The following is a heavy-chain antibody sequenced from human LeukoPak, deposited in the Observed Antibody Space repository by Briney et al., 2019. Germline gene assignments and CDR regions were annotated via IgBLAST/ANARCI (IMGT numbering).Heavy chain of an antibody. V-gene: IGHV3-23*01. CDR1: GFTFSSYV. CDR2: IDSSGGST. CDR3: ARTERADY. J-gene: IGHJ4*02. Sequence: PGGSLRLSCAASGFTFSSYVMSWVRQAPGKGLEWVSTIDSSGGSTDYADSVKGRFTISRDNSKNTLYLQMSSLRAEDTAVYYCARTERADYWGQGTLVTVSS.